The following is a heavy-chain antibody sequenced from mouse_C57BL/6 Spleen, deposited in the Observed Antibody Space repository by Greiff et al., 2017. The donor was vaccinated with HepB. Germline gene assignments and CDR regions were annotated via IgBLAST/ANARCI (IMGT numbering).Heavy chain of an antibody. D-gene: IGHD1-1*01. CDR2: IYPGDGDT. CDR3: ARKGECSSYGYFDV. Sequence: QVQLQQSGAELVKPGASVKISCKASGYAFSSYWMNWVKQRPGKGLEWIGQIYPGDGDTNYNGKFKGKAKLTADKSSSTAYMQLSSLTSEDSAVYSCARKGECSSYGYFDVLGTRTTVTVSS. CDR1: GYAFSSYW. V-gene: IGHV1-80*01. J-gene: IGHJ1*03.